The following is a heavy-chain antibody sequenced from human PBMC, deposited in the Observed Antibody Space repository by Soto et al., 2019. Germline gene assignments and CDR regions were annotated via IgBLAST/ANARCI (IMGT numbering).Heavy chain of an antibody. V-gene: IGHV4-59*08. CDR2: IYYSGST. CDR3: ASLHGTDATSVH. D-gene: IGHD1-7*01. Sequence: SDTLSLICIASGGSISTYYWNWIRQPPGKGLEWIGYIYYSGSTNHNPSLKSRVTMSVDTSMTQFSLSLSSVTAADPAIYYCASLHGTDATSVHWGQ. CDR1: GGSISTYY. J-gene: IGHJ1*01.